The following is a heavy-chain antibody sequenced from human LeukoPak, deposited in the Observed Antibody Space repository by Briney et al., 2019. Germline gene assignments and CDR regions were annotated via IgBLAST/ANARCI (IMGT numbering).Heavy chain of an antibody. CDR2: IIPIFGTA. Sequence: ASVKVSCKASGGTFSSYAISWVRQAPGQGLEWMGGIIPIFGTANYAQKFQGRVTITADESTSTAYMELSSLRSEDTAVYYCAREEDRYCSGTSCYTPLASYYMDVWGKGTTVTVSS. CDR3: AREEDRYCSGTSCYTPLASYYMDV. CDR1: GGTFSSYA. J-gene: IGHJ6*03. D-gene: IGHD2-2*02. V-gene: IGHV1-69*13.